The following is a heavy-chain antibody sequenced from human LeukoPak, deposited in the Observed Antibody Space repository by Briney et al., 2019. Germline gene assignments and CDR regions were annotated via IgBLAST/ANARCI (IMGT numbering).Heavy chain of an antibody. V-gene: IGHV4-31*11. CDR3: ARNFDSYNAFDV. D-gene: IGHD3-22*01. CDR1: GGSISSSDYY. J-gene: IGHJ3*01. Sequence: PSETLSLTCAVSGGSISSSDYYWSWIRQHPGKGLEWTGYIHYSGSTYYNPSLKSRVTISVDTSKNQFSLKLSSVTAADTAVYYCARNFDSYNAFDVWGQGTMVTVSS. CDR2: IHYSGST.